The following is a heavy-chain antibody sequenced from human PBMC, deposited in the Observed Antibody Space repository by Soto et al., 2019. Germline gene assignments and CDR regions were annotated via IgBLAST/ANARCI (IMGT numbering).Heavy chain of an antibody. CDR2: IYPGDSDT. D-gene: IGHD2-15*01. Sequence: GESLKISCKGSGYSFTSYWIGWVRQMPGKGLEWMGIIYPGDSDTRYSPSFQGQVTISADKSISTAYLQWSSLKASDTAMYYCARPLLHDPSDYYYYGMDVWGQGTTVTVSS. V-gene: IGHV5-51*01. CDR3: ARPLLHDPSDYYYYGMDV. CDR1: GYSFTSYW. J-gene: IGHJ6*02.